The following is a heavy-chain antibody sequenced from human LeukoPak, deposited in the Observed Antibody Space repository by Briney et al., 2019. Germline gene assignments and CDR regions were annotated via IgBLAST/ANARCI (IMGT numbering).Heavy chain of an antibody. Sequence: GGSLRLSCAASGFTLSSYWMHWVRLAPGQGLVWVSSINRDGSKTYCADSVKGRLTISSDNAKNTLYLQMNSLRAEDTAVYYCARDEGIAVDTRGFDYWGQGTPVTVSS. CDR2: INRDGSKT. D-gene: IGHD6-19*01. CDR3: ARDEGIAVDTRGFDY. J-gene: IGHJ4*02. CDR1: GFTLSSYW. V-gene: IGHV3-74*01.